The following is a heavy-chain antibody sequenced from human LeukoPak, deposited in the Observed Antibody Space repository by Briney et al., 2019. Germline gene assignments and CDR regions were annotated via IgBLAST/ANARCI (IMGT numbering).Heavy chain of an antibody. CDR3: ARDGSGVWFDY. CDR2: INAYNGDT. D-gene: IGHD3-10*01. J-gene: IGHJ4*02. CDR1: NYTFTSYG. Sequence: ASVKVSCKASNYTFTSYGISWVRQAPGLGLEWMAWINAYNGDTNYAQKLQGRVTLTTDTSTSTAYMELRSLRSDDTAVYYCARDGSGVWFDYWGQGTLVTVSS. V-gene: IGHV1-18*01.